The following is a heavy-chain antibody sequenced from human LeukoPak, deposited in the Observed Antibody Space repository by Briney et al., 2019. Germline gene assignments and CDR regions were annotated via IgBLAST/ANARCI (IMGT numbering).Heavy chain of an antibody. CDR1: GGSFSGYY. J-gene: IGHJ4*02. Sequence: SETLSLTCAVHGGSFSGYYWNWIHQPPGKGLEWIGEINHIGSTNYNPSLKNRVTISVATSKNQFSLKLSSVTAADTAVYYCARGSAGDTSGYYDYWGQGTLVTVSS. V-gene: IGHV4-34*01. D-gene: IGHD3-22*01. CDR2: INHIGST. CDR3: ARGSAGDTSGYYDY.